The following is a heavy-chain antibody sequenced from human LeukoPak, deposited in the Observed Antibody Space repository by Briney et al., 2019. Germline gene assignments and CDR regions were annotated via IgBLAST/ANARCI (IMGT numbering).Heavy chain of an antibody. V-gene: IGHV3-48*04. CDR1: GFTFSSYS. D-gene: IGHD7-27*01. CDR2: LSSSSSTI. Sequence: HAGGSLRLSCAASGFTFSSYSMNWVRQAPGKGLEWVSYLSSSSSTIYYADAVKGRFTISRDNAKNSLYLQMNSLRAEDTAVYYCARDHSNWEGVDYWDQGTLVTVSS. CDR3: ARDHSNWEGVDY. J-gene: IGHJ4*02.